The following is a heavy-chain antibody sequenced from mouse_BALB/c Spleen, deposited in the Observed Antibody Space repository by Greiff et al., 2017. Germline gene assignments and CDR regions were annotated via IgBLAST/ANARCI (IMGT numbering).Heavy chain of an antibody. CDR2: ISSGGST. CDR1: GFTFSSYA. J-gene: IGHJ3*01. CDR3: ARGYYYDYDWFAY. V-gene: IGHV5-6-5*01. D-gene: IGHD2-4*01. Sequence: EVKLMESGGGLVKPGGSLKLSCAASGFTFSSYAMSWVRQTPEKRLEWVASISSGGSTYYPDSVKGRFTISRDNARNILYLQMSRLRSEDTAMYDCARGYYYDYDWFAYWGQGTLVTVSA.